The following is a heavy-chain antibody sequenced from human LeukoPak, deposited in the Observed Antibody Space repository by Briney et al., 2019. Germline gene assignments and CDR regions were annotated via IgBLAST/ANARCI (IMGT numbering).Heavy chain of an antibody. CDR1: GYTFTSYG. J-gene: IGHJ4*02. CDR2: ISAYNGNT. CDR3: AREDARGYYFDY. Sequence: ASVNVSCKASGYTFTSYGISWVRQAPGQGLEWMGWISAYNGNTNYAQKLQGRVTMTTDTSTSTAYMELRSLRSDDTAVYYCAREDARGYYFDYWGQGTLVTVSS. V-gene: IGHV1-18*01.